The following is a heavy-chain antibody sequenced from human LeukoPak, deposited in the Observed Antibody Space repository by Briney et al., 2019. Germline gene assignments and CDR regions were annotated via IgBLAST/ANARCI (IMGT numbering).Heavy chain of an antibody. Sequence: GGSLRLSCAASGFTFNSYGMHWVRQAPGKGLEWVAFIRYDGSKKYYADSVTGRFTISRDNSKNTLFLQMNSLRAQDMAVYYCAKDYGITGTGGASLDPWGQGTLVTVSS. J-gene: IGHJ5*02. D-gene: IGHD1-20*01. CDR3: AKDYGITGTGGASLDP. CDR2: IRYDGSKK. V-gene: IGHV3-30*02. CDR1: GFTFNSYG.